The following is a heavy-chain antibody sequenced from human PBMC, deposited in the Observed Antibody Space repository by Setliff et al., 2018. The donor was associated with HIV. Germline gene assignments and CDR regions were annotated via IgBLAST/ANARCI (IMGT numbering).Heavy chain of an antibody. D-gene: IGHD4-17*01. CDR3: AGYDYGDYLRY. CDR1: GDTFRSFA. J-gene: IGHJ4*02. Sequence: ASVKVSCKASGDTFRSFAISWVRQAPGQGLEWMGGLIPILGIANYAQNFQGRVTITADESTSTAYMELSSLRSEDTAVYYCAGYDYGDYLRYWGQGTLVTVS. CDR2: LIPILGIA. V-gene: IGHV1-69*10.